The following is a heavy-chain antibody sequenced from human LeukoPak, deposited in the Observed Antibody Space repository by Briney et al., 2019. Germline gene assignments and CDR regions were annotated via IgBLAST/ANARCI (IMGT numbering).Heavy chain of an antibody. V-gene: IGHV4-30-2*01. CDR3: ARDRDGGYVGHYFDY. Sequence: PSQTLSLTCTVSGGSISSSSFYWGWIRQPPGQGLEWIGYIYHSGSTYYNPSLKSRVTMSVDRSKSQFSLNLSSVTAADTAVYYCARDRDGGYVGHYFDYWGQGTLVIVSS. J-gene: IGHJ4*02. D-gene: IGHD5-12*01. CDR2: IYHSGST. CDR1: GGSISSSSFY.